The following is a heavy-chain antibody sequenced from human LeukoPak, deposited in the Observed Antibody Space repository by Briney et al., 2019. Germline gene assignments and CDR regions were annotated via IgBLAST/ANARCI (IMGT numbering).Heavy chain of an antibody. Sequence: GGSLRLSCAASGFTFSTYAMHWVRQAPGKGLEWVSLISGDGGSTYYADSVKGRFTISRDNSKNSLYLQMNSLRTDDTALYYCAKEGPIAVAAYFDYWGQGTLVTVSS. V-gene: IGHV3-43*02. CDR3: AKEGPIAVAAYFDY. J-gene: IGHJ4*02. CDR1: GFTFSTYA. D-gene: IGHD6-19*01. CDR2: ISGDGGST.